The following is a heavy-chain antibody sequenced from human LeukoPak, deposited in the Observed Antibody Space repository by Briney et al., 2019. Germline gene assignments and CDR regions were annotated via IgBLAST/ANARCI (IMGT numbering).Heavy chain of an antibody. Sequence: SVKVSCKASGGTFSSYAISCVRQAPGQGLEWMGGIIPIFGTANYAQKFQGRVTITADKSTSTAYMELSSLRSEDTAVYYCARGDYGDYGRAFDIWGQGTMVTVSS. CDR1: GGTFSSYA. J-gene: IGHJ3*02. CDR3: ARGDYGDYGRAFDI. D-gene: IGHD4-17*01. CDR2: IIPIFGTA. V-gene: IGHV1-69*06.